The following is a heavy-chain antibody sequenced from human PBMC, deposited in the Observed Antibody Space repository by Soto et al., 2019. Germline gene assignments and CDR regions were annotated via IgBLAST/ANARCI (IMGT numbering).Heavy chain of an antibody. CDR1: GFSLSNRGVG. D-gene: IGHD2-2*02. Sequence: QITLMESGPTLVKPTQTLTLTCTFSGFSLSNRGVGVAWNRQPPGKALEWLALIFWDDDKWYSPSLKSRLTITEPNSKNQVVLTMTNIAPADTATYSSAHRPRGYTYDFDLRAAGTLITVSS. CDR2: IFWDDDK. CDR3: AHRPRGYTYDFDL. V-gene: IGHV2-5*02. J-gene: IGHJ4*02.